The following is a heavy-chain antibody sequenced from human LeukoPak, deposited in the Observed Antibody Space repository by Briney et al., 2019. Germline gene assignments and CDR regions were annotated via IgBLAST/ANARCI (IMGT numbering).Heavy chain of an antibody. D-gene: IGHD6-13*01. CDR1: GDSVSSNSAA. CDR3: ARDLSGGATGSSRNYYYYYGMDV. CDR2: TYYRSKWYN. J-gene: IGHJ6*02. V-gene: IGHV6-1*01. Sequence: SQTLSLTCAISGDSVSSNSAAWNWIRQSPSRGLEWLGRTYYRSKWYNDYAVSVKSRITINPDTSKNQFSLQLNSVTPEDTAVYYCARDLSGGATGSSRNYYYYYGMDVWGQGTTVTVSS.